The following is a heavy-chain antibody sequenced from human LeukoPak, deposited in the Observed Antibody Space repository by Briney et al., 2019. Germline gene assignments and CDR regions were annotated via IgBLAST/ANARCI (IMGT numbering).Heavy chain of an antibody. CDR2: INHSGST. CDR1: GGSFSGYY. CDR3: ARGLSDSSSWYPLVYFDY. V-gene: IGHV4-34*09. Sequence: SETLSLTCAVYGGSFSGYYWSWIRQPPGKGLEWIGEINHSGSTNYNPSLKSRVTISVDTSKNQFSLKLSSVTAADTAVYYCARGLSDSSSWYPLVYFDYWGQGTLVTVSS. D-gene: IGHD6-13*01. J-gene: IGHJ4*02.